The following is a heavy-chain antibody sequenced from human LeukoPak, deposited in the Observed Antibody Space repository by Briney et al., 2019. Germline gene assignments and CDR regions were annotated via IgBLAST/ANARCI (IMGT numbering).Heavy chain of an antibody. CDR3: ARVAAMVWGVIILYHFDY. CDR1: GYTFTGYY. V-gene: IGHV1-2*06. Sequence: PRASVNVSCKASGYTFTGYYMHWVRQAPGQGLEWMGRINPNSGGTNYAQKFQGRVTMTRDTSISTAYMELSRLRSDDTAVYYCARVAAMVWGVIILYHFDYWGQGTLVTVSS. D-gene: IGHD3-10*01. J-gene: IGHJ4*02. CDR2: INPNSGGT.